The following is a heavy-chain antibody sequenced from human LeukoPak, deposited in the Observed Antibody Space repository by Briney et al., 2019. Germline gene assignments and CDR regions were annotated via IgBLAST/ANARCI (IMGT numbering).Heavy chain of an antibody. J-gene: IGHJ5*02. CDR1: GGSFSGYY. CDR3: ARTDAYGAANP. D-gene: IGHD4/OR15-4a*01. CDR2: INHSGST. V-gene: IGHV4-34*01. Sequence: SETLSLTCAVYGGSFSGYYWSWIRQPPGKGLEWIGEINHSGSTNYNPSLKSRVTISVDTSKNQFSLRLRSVTAADTAIYYCARTDAYGAANPLGQGTVVTVSS.